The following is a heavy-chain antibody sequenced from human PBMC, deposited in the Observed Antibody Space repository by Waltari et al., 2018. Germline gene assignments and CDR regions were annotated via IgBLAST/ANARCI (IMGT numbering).Heavy chain of an antibody. V-gene: IGHV1-69-2*01. CDR2: VDPEDGET. Sequence: EVQLLQSGTELTKPATTVKISCLVSGYTFTDYYIHWVQQAPGKGPHWMGLVDPEDGETRYAEKFQGRVTITADTSTDTAYMELSSLRSEDTAVYYCATALGDRSSASRAFDIWGLGTMITVSS. CDR3: ATALGDRSSASRAFDI. D-gene: IGHD3-10*01. J-gene: IGHJ3*02. CDR1: GYTFTDYY.